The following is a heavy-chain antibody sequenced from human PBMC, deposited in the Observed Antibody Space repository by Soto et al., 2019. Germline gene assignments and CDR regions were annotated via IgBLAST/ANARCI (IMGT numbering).Heavy chain of an antibody. J-gene: IGHJ6*02. Sequence: SVKGSCKAAGGTFNKFSFSWVRQAPGRGFEWVGWIIPVFRSANYEQRFRGRITITADEYTSTVYLYLNDLRSDDTAVYYCARRYCASDNCPLFYYFVDLWGLGTTVTVSS. V-gene: IGHV1-69*13. CDR2: IIPVFRSA. CDR1: GGTFNKFS. CDR3: ARRYCASDNCPLFYYFVDL. D-gene: IGHD2-21*02.